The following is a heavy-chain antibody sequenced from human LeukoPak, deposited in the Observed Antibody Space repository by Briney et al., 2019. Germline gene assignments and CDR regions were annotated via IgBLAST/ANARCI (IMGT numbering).Heavy chain of an antibody. CDR1: GFTFSSYA. CDR3: AKGTYSSGWYVDFYYYGMDV. Sequence: GGSLRLSCAASGFTFSSYAMSWVRQAPGKGLEWVSAISGSGGSTYYADSVKGRFTISRDNSKNTLYLQMNGLRAEDTAVYYCAKGTYSSGWYVDFYYYGMDVWGQGTTVTVSS. D-gene: IGHD6-19*01. CDR2: ISGSGGST. J-gene: IGHJ6*02. V-gene: IGHV3-23*01.